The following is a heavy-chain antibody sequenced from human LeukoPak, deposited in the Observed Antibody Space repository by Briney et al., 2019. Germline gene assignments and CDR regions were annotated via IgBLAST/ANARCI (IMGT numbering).Heavy chain of an antibody. CDR2: ISDTGDKT. CDR1: GFTLRSYA. D-gene: IGHD3-10*01. J-gene: IGHJ4*02. CDR3: AKMTDSTPYSSGTFDS. Sequence: TGGSLRLSCSASGFTLRSYAMGWVRQAPGKGLEWVSAISDTGDKTYYADSVKGRFTISRDNSRNTLYLQMSRQRAEDTALFYCAKMTDSTPYSSGTFDSWGQGTLVTVSS. V-gene: IGHV3-23*01.